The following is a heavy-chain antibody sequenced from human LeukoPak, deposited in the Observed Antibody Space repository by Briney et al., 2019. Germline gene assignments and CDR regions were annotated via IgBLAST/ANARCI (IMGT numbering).Heavy chain of an antibody. D-gene: IGHD1-1*01. CDR2: IYHSGST. V-gene: IGHV4-4*02. J-gene: IGHJ5*02. CDR1: GGSISSSNW. Sequence: SETLSLTCAVSGGSISSSNWWSWVRQPPGKGLEWIGEIYHSGSTNYNPSLKSRVTISVDKSKNQFSLKLSSVTAADTAVYYCAREAGGYNWKENWFDPWGQGTLVTVSS. CDR3: AREAGGYNWKENWFDP.